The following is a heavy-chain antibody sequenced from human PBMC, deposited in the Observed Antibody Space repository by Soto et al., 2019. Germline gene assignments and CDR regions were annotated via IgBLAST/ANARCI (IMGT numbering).Heavy chain of an antibody. V-gene: IGHV4-61*01. CDR3: ARSGAGSGWL. Sequence: PRKTLSLTCPVSGGSLSSGRYYWSWSRQPPGKGLEWIGYIYYSGRTSYNPSLKSRVPISVDTSKNQFSLKLSSVPAADTAIYYCARSGAGSGWLGGQGTLVTVSS. J-gene: IGHJ4*02. D-gene: IGHD6-19*01. CDR2: IYYSGRT. CDR1: GGSLSSGRYY.